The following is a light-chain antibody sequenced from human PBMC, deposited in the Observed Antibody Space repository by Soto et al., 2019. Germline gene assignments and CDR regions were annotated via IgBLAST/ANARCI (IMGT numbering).Light chain of an antibody. Sequence: EIVMTQSPDTLSVSPGERATLSCRASQDLNSNLAWYQQKPGQAPRLLIYAASTRATGVPARFSGSGSGTEFTLTITSLQSEDFAVYYCQQYDNWPPGWTFGQGTKVEIE. V-gene: IGKV3-15*01. J-gene: IGKJ1*01. CDR1: QDLNSN. CDR3: QQYDNWPPGWT. CDR2: AAS.